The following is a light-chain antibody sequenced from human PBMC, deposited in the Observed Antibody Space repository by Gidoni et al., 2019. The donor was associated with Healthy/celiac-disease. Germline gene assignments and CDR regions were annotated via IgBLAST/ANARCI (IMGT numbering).Light chain of an antibody. CDR2: YDS. V-gene: IGLV3-21*04. CDR3: QVWDSSSDHVV. J-gene: IGLJ2*01. CDR1: NIGSKR. Sequence: SYVLTQPPSVSVAPGKTARITCGGNNIGSKRVHWYQPKPGQAPVLVIYYDSDRPSGIPERFSGSNSGNTATLTISRVEAGDEADYYCQVWDSSSDHVVFGGGTKLTVL.